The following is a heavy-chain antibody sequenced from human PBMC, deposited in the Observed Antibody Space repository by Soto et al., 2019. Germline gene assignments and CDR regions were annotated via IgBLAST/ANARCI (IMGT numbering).Heavy chain of an antibody. Sequence: PSETLSLTCAVSGGSISSSNWWSWVRQPPGKGLEWIGEIYHSGSTNYNPSLKSRVTISVDTSKNHFSLKLSSVTATDTAVYYCARAYGDYVFDFWGQGTLVTVSS. V-gene: IGHV4-4*02. CDR2: IYHSGST. D-gene: IGHD4-17*01. CDR3: ARAYGDYVFDF. J-gene: IGHJ4*02. CDR1: GGSISSSNW.